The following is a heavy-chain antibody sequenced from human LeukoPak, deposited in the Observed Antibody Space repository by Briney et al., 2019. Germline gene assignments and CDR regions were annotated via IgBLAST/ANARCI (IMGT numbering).Heavy chain of an antibody. V-gene: IGHV4-34*01. D-gene: IGHD2-21*01. CDR2: INHSGST. CDR3: ARGGSPRRAVVSRHDAFDI. J-gene: IGHJ3*02. Sequence: SETLSLTCAVYGGSFSGYYWSWIRQPPGKGLEWIGEINHSGSTNYNPSLKSRVTISVDTSKNQFSLKLSSVTAADTAVYYCARGGSPRRAVVSRHDAFDIWGQGTMVTVSS. CDR1: GGSFSGYY.